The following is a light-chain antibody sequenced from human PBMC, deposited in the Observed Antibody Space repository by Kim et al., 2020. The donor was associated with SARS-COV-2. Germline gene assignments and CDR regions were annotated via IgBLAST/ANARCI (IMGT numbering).Light chain of an antibody. Sequence: SPGERATLSCRVSQSVNNYLVWYQQKPGQDPRLLSYDASNRATGIPARFSGSGSGTDFTLTISSLEPEDFAVYYCQQRKYWPPLTFGGGTKVDIK. CDR3: QQRKYWPPLT. V-gene: IGKV3-11*01. CDR2: DAS. CDR1: QSVNNY. J-gene: IGKJ4*01.